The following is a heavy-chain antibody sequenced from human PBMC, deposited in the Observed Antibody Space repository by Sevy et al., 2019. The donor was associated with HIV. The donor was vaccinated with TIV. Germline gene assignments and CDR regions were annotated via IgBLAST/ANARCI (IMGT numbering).Heavy chain of an antibody. D-gene: IGHD3-22*01. CDR2: IKSKYDGGTT. CDR1: GFIFSNAW. CDR3: ATGGYYFDY. J-gene: IGHJ4*02. Sequence: GESLKISCTTSGFIFSNAWMNWVRQAAGKGLEWVGRIKSKYDGGTTDYAAPVKGRCTVSRDDSKNTVYLQMNSLKAEDTAIYYCATGGYYFDYWGQGTLVTVSS. V-gene: IGHV3-15*07.